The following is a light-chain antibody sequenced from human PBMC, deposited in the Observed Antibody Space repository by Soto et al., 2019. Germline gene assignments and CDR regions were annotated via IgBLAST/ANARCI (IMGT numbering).Light chain of an antibody. J-gene: IGKJ4*02. Sequence: EIVLTQSPATLSVSPGERATLSCRASQSVGNNFAWYPLKPGQAPRLVIFATSTRAPGVPARFSGSGHGTELTHTLSSLQSEDFSVYYCQQYGDWPLTFGGGAKVEIE. CDR1: QSVGNN. CDR2: ATS. CDR3: QQYGDWPLT. V-gene: IGKV3-15*01.